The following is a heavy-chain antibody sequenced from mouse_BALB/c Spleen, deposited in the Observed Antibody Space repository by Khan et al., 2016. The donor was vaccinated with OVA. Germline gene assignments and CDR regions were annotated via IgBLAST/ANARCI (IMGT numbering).Heavy chain of an antibody. CDR2: INPYNVGT. CDR1: GYTFTSYV. CDR3: ARYASSPYYAMDY. V-gene: IGHV1S136*01. Sequence: VQLQQSGPELVKPGASVKMSCKASGYTFTSYVMHWVKQKPGQGLEWIGYINPYNVGTIHNEKFRGKATLTSDKSSSTAYMELSSLTSEDSAVYYCARYASSPYYAMDYWGQGTSGTVSS. J-gene: IGHJ4*01. D-gene: IGHD1-1*01.